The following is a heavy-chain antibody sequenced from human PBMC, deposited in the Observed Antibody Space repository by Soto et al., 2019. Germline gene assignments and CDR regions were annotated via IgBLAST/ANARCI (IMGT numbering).Heavy chain of an antibody. Sequence: SETLSLTCTVSGGSISSSSYYWGWIRQPPGKGLGWIGNIYYSGSTYYNPSLKSRITISVDTSKNQFSLRLTSVTAADTTVYYCARRDYYDAFDIWGQGTMVTVSS. CDR1: GGSISSSSYY. J-gene: IGHJ3*02. D-gene: IGHD4-17*01. V-gene: IGHV4-39*01. CDR3: ARRDYYDAFDI. CDR2: IYYSGST.